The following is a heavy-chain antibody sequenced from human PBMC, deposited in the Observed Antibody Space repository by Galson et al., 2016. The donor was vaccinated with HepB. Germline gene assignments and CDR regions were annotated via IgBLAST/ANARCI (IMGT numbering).Heavy chain of an antibody. CDR2: IWYDGETK. V-gene: IGHV3-33*01. J-gene: IGHJ4*02. D-gene: IGHD6-19*01. CDR1: GFSFSLYG. Sequence: SLRLSCAASGFSFSLYGMHWVRQAPGKGLEWVALIWYDGETKYSADSVKGRFTISRDNSDNTLYLHMNSLRAEDTAVYYCARARYSSSWFGDFDSWGQGTLVTVSS. CDR3: ARARYSSSWFGDFDS.